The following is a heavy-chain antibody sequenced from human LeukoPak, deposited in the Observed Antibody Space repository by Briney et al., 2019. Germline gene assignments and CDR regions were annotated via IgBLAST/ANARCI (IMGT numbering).Heavy chain of an antibody. J-gene: IGHJ5*02. V-gene: IGHV4-39*01. CDR3: ARLETSVTEHNWFDP. CDR2: IGGSNYYRGST. D-gene: IGHD2-21*02. CDR1: GASISSSAYY. Sequence: PSETLSLTCTVSGASISSSAYYWGWIRQPPGKGMEWIGSIGGSNYYRGSTYYNPSLKSRVTIHVDTSKDQFSLKLSSVTAADTAVYYCARLETSVTEHNWFDPRGQGTLVTVSS.